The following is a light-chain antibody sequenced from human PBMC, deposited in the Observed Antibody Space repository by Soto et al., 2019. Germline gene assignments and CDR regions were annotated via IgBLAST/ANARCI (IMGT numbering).Light chain of an antibody. V-gene: IGLV2-14*01. CDR3: TSYSRYRVLV. CDR2: EVS. Sequence: QSALTQPASVSGSLGQSITISCTGTSSDIGGYKYVSWYQQHPGKAPKLIIFEVSNRPSGVPDRFSGSNSGNTASLTISGLQAEDEADYYCTSYSRYRVLVFGGGTKVTVL. J-gene: IGLJ3*02. CDR1: SSDIGGYKY.